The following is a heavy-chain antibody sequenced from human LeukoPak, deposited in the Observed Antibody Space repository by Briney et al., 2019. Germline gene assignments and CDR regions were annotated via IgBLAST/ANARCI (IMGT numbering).Heavy chain of an antibody. J-gene: IGHJ4*02. CDR1: GYSFTSYW. D-gene: IGHD3-22*01. Sequence: GESLKISRKGSGYSFTSYWIGWVRQMPGKGLEWMGIIYPGDSDTRYSPSFQGQVTISADKSISTAYLQWSSLKASDTAMYYCARLDLNYYDSSGYYIFVYWGQGTLVTVSS. V-gene: IGHV5-51*01. CDR3: ARLDLNYYDSSGYYIFVY. CDR2: IYPGDSDT.